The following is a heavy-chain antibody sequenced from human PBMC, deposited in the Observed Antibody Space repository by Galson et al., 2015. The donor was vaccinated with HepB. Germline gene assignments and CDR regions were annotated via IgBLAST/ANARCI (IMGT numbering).Heavy chain of an antibody. CDR3: ARLGYYDSSGYYFSDY. V-gene: IGHV5-10-1*01. CDR1: GYSFTNYW. J-gene: IGHJ4*02. Sequence: QSGAEVKKPGESQRISCKGSGYSFTNYWISWVRQMPGKGLEWMGRIDPSDSYANYSPSFQGHVTISVDESISTVYLQWSSLKASDTAMYYCARLGYYDSSGYYFSDYWGQGTLVTVSS. CDR2: IDPSDSYA. D-gene: IGHD3-22*01.